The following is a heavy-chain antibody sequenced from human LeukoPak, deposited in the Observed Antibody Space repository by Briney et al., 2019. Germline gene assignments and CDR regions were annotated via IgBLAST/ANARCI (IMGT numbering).Heavy chain of an antibody. CDR2: IYSGGST. V-gene: IGHV3-66*01. CDR3: ARITMVRGVIIGGIDY. D-gene: IGHD3-10*01. J-gene: IGHJ4*02. Sequence: GGSLRLSCAASGFTVSSNYMSWVRQAPGKGLEWVSVIYSGGSTYYADSVKGRFTISRDNSKNTLYLQMNSLRAEDTAVHYCARITMVRGVIIGGIDYWGQGTLVTVSS. CDR1: GFTVSSNY.